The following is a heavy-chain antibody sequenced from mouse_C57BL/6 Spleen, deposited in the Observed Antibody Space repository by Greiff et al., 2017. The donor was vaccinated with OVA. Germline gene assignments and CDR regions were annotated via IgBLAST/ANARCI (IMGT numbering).Heavy chain of an antibody. CDR3: ARDTTVVDY. D-gene: IGHD1-1*01. J-gene: IGHJ2*01. CDR2: IYPGDGDT. V-gene: IGHV1-82*01. CDR1: GYSFSSSW. Sequence: QVQLQQSGPELVKPGASVKISCKASGYSFSSSWMNWVKQRPGKGLEWIGRIYPGDGDTNYNGKFKGQATLTADKSSSTAYMQLSSLTSEDSAVYFCARDTTVVDYWGQGTTLTVSS.